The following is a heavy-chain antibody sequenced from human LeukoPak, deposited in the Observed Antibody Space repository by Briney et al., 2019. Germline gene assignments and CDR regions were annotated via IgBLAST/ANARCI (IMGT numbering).Heavy chain of an antibody. V-gene: IGHV3-66*01. Sequence: PGGSLRLSCAASGFTVSSNYMSWVRQAPGKGLEWVSVIYSGGSTYYADSVKGRFTISRDNSKNTLYLQMNSLRAEDTAVYYCARDMGGDYYDSSGSSWGQGTLVTVSS. CDR1: GFTVSSNY. D-gene: IGHD3-22*01. CDR3: ARDMGGDYYDSSGSS. CDR2: IYSGGST. J-gene: IGHJ4*02.